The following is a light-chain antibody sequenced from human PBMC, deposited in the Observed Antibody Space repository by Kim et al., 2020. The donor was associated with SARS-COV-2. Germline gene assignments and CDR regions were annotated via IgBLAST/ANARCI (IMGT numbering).Light chain of an antibody. Sequence: DIQMTQSPSTLSASVGDRVTITCRASHTITIWLAWYQQKPGKAPSLLIYDASILESGVPSRFSGSGSGTEFTLTISSLQPDDFATYYCQEYKSDSWTFGQGTKVDIK. J-gene: IGKJ1*01. CDR2: DAS. V-gene: IGKV1-5*01. CDR3: QEYKSDSWT. CDR1: HTITIW.